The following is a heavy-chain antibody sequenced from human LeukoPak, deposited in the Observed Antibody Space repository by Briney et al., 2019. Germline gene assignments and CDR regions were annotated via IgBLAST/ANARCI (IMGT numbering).Heavy chain of an antibody. CDR3: ARGNKYYYGSGSYYKPNWFDP. CDR1: GGSSSGYY. D-gene: IGHD3-10*01. V-gene: IGHV4-34*01. J-gene: IGHJ5*02. CDR2: INHSGST. Sequence: SETLSLTCAVYGGSSSGYYWSWIRQPPGKGLEWIGEINHSGSTNYNPSLKSRVTMSVDTSKNQFSLKLSSVTAADTAVYYCARGNKYYYGSGSYYKPNWFDPWGQGTLVTVSS.